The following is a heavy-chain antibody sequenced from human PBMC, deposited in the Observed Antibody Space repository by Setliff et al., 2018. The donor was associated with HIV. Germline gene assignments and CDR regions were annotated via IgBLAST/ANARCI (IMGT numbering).Heavy chain of an antibody. Sequence: SETLSLTCTVSGGSISGFYWNWIRQSAGKGLQWIGRIYDSGSTKYNPSLKSRVTMSLYTSKNQFSLNLDSVTAADTAVYYCARSIYGSGTYPLDVWGPGTLVTVSS. V-gene: IGHV4-4*07. J-gene: IGHJ4*02. CDR2: IYDSGST. CDR1: GGSISGFY. CDR3: ARSIYGSGTYPLDV. D-gene: IGHD3-10*01.